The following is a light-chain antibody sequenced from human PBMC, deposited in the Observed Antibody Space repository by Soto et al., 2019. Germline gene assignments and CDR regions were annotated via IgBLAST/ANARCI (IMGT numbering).Light chain of an antibody. CDR3: PQYNNWPRRT. CDR1: QSVSSN. CDR2: GAS. J-gene: IGKJ1*01. V-gene: IGKV3-15*01. Sequence: EIVMTQSPATLSVSPGERATLSCRASQSVSSNLAWYQQKPGQAPRLLIYGASTRATGIPARFSGSGSGTEFTLTISSLQSEEVAVDYCPQYNNWPRRTFGQRTNVDIK.